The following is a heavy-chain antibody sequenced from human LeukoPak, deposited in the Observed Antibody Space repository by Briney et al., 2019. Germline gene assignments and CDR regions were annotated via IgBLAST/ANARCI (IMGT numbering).Heavy chain of an antibody. CDR1: GFTFSSYA. D-gene: IGHD6-13*01. Sequence: QSGGSLRLSCAASGFTFSSYAMSWVRQAPGKGLEWVSAISGSGGSTYYADSVKGRFTISRDNSKNTLYLQMNSLRAEDTAVYHCAKTPLSIAAAGSPFDYWGQGTLVTVSS. CDR2: ISGSGGST. V-gene: IGHV3-23*01. CDR3: AKTPLSIAAAGSPFDY. J-gene: IGHJ4*02.